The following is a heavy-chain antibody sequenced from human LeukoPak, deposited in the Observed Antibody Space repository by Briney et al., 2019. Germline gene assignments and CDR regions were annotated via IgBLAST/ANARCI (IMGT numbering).Heavy chain of an antibody. CDR3: ARHLDYSSSPVDY. D-gene: IGHD6-6*01. V-gene: IGHV4-59*08. Sequence: PSETLCLTCTVSGGSISGNDGSWIRQPPGKGLEWIAYIYSSGSTNYNPSLKSRVTISVDTSKNQFSLKLSSVSAADTAVYYCARHLDYSSSPVDYWGQGTLVTVSS. CDR1: GGSISGND. CDR2: IYSSGST. J-gene: IGHJ4*02.